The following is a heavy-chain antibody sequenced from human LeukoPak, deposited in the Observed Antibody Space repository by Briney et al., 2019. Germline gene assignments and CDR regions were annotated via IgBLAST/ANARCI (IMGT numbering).Heavy chain of an antibody. Sequence: SGPTLVKPTQTLTLTCTFSGFSLSTSGVGVGWIRQPPGKALEWLALIYWNDDKRYSPSLKSRLTITKDTSKNQVVLTMTNMDPVDTATYYCALYHDTQPTSTFDYWGQGTLVTVSS. CDR1: GFSLSTSGVG. J-gene: IGHJ4*02. D-gene: IGHD1-1*01. CDR3: ALYHDTQPTSTFDY. CDR2: IYWNDDK. V-gene: IGHV2-5*01.